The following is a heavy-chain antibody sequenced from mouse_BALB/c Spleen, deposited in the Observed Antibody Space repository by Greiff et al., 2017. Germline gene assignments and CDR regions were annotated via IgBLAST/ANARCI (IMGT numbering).Heavy chain of an antibody. J-gene: IGHJ2*01. CDR1: GYSITSDYA. CDR2: ISYSGST. Sequence: EVKLQESGPGLVKPSQSLSLTCTVTGYSITSDYAWNWIRQFPGNKLEWMGYISYSGSTSYNPSLKSRISITRDTSKNQFFLQLNSVTTEDTATYYCASQGRYYFDYWGQGTTLTVSS. V-gene: IGHV3-2*02. CDR3: ASQGRYYFDY.